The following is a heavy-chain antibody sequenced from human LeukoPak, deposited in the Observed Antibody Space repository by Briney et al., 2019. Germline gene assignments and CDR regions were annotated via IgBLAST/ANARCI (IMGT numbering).Heavy chain of an antibody. D-gene: IGHD1-1*01. CDR2: INHSGST. V-gene: IGHV4-34*01. J-gene: IGHJ4*02. Sequence: ASETLSLTCAVYGGSFSGYYWSWIRQPPGKGLEWIGEINHSGSTNYNPSLKSRVTISVDTSKNQFSLKLSSVTAADTAVYYCARYPLQLEVAGAEYFDYWGQGTLVTVSS. CDR3: ARYPLQLEVAGAEYFDY. CDR1: GGSFSGYY.